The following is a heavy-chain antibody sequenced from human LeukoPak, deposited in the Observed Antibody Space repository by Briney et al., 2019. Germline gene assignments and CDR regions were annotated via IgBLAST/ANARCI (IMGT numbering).Heavy chain of an antibody. CDR3: ARETSLAGFASGLGFNY. CDR1: GGSISGWY. J-gene: IGHJ4*02. Sequence: PSETLSLTCTVSGGSISGWYWSWIRQPPGKGPEWIGYIYGSGNTNYNPSLKSRVTMSIDTSKNQFSLKLTSVTAADTATYYCARETSLAGFASGLGFNYWGQGILVTVSS. D-gene: IGHD6-19*01. CDR2: IYGSGNT. V-gene: IGHV4-59*01.